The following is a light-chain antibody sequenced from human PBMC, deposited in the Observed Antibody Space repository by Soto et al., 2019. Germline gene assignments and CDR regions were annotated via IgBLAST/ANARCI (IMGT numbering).Light chain of an antibody. J-gene: IGKJ3*01. V-gene: IGKV3-20*01. CDR2: GAS. CDR1: QSVSSSY. CDR3: QQYGSSPRFT. Sequence: IVLTQSPGTLSLSPGERATLSCRASQSVSSSYLAWYQQKPGQAPRLLLYGASSRATGIPDRFSGSGSGTDFTLTIGTLEPEDSALYYCQQYGSSPRFTFGPGTKVDIK.